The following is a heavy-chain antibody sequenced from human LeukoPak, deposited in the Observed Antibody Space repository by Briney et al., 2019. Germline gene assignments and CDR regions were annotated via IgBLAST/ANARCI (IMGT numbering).Heavy chain of an antibody. Sequence: SETLSLTCAVYGGSFSGYYWSWIRQPPGKGLEWIGEINHSGSTNYNPSLKSRVTISVDTSKNQFSLKLSSVTAADTAVYYCARADILTGYPPDAFDIWGQGKMVTVFS. J-gene: IGHJ3*02. CDR1: GGSFSGYY. CDR3: ARADILTGYPPDAFDI. V-gene: IGHV4-34*01. CDR2: INHSGST. D-gene: IGHD3-9*01.